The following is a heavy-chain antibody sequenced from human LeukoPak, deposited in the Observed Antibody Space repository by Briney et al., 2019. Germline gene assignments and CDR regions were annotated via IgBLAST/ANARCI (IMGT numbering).Heavy chain of an antibody. D-gene: IGHD1-14*01. J-gene: IGHJ4*02. CDR3: ARDSALSAGFDY. CDR1: GGSISSGGYY. V-gene: IGHV4-31*03. Sequence: SETLSLTCTVSGGSISSGGYYWSWIRQRPGKGLEWIGYIYYSGSTYYNPSLKSRVTISVDTSRNQFSLKLSSVTAADTAVYYCARDSALSAGFDYWGQGTLVTVSS. CDR2: IYYSGST.